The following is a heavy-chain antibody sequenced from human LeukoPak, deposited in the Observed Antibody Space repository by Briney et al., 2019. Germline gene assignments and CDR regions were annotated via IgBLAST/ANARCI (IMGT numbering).Heavy chain of an antibody. CDR1: GGSINSGSYY. J-gene: IGHJ4*02. CDR3: ARGVPEYYDFWSGYFYYFDY. V-gene: IGHV4-39*07. D-gene: IGHD3-3*01. CDR2: MYHSGSP. Sequence: SETLSLTCTVSGGSINSGSYYWGWIRQPPGKGLEWIGSMYHSGSPYYNSSLKSRVTMSVDTSKNQFSLKLTSVTAADTAVYYCARGVPEYYDFWSGYFYYFDYWGQGTLVTVSS.